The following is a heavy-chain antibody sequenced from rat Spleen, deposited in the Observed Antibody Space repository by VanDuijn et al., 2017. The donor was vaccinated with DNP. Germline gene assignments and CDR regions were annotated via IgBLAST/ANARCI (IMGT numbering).Heavy chain of an antibody. D-gene: IGHD1-12*02. V-gene: IGHV2S12*01. J-gene: IGHJ4*01. CDR2: IAEGGST. CDR1: GFSLASYG. CDR3: ARHYYDGSYYYGAMDA. Sequence: QVQLKESGPGLLQPSQTLSLTCTVSGFSLASYGVSWVRQSPGKGLEWIAAIAEGGSTYYNSALKSRLSISRDTSKGQVFLKMNSLQTEDTAMYFCARHYYDGSYYYGAMDAWGQGTAVTVSS.